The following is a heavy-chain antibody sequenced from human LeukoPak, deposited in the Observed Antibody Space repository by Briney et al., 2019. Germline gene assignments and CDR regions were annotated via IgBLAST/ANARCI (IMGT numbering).Heavy chain of an antibody. CDR2: IYSVGSA. CDR1: GFTVSSNY. D-gene: IGHD3-22*01. V-gene: IGHV3-53*01. CDR3: ARDHGGDSTAYTDY. Sequence: GGSLRLSCAASGFTVSSNYMSWVRQAPGKGLEWVSVIYSVGSAYHADSVKGRFTISRDNSKNTLYLQMNSLRAEDTAVYYCARDHGGDSTAYTDYWGQGTLVTVSS. J-gene: IGHJ4*02.